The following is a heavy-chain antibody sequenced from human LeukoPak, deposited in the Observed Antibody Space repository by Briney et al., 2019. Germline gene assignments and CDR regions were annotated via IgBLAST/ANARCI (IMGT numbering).Heavy chain of an antibody. Sequence: GGSLRLSCAASGLTFSSYAMHWVRQAPGKGLEWVSVISYDGTNKYYADSVKGRFTISRDNSKNTLYLQMSSLRAEDTAVYYCVKEEYYYDSSGYLYYYYYGMDVWGQGTTVTVSS. D-gene: IGHD3-22*01. CDR3: VKEEYYYDSSGYLYYYYYGMDV. CDR2: ISYDGTNK. V-gene: IGHV3-30-3*02. CDR1: GLTFSSYA. J-gene: IGHJ6*02.